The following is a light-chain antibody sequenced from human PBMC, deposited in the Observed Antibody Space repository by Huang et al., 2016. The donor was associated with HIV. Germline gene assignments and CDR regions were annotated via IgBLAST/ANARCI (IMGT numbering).Light chain of an antibody. CDR2: WAS. V-gene: IGKV4-1*01. Sequence: DIVMTQSPDSLAVSLGERATVNCKSSRSRLYGSNNQSYLAWYQQKPGQPPKLLIYWASTRESGVPDRFSGSGSGTDFTLTISSLQAEDVAFYYCQQYFNAPITFGQGTRLEI. J-gene: IGKJ5*01. CDR3: QQYFNAPIT. CDR1: RSRLYGSNNQSY.